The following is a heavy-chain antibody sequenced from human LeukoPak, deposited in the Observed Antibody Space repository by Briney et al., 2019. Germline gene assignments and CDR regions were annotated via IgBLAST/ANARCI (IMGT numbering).Heavy chain of an antibody. CDR1: GGSFSGYY. CDR2: ISSSGSTI. D-gene: IGHD2-21*01. V-gene: IGHV3-11*01. CDR3: ARESHRLIAP. Sequence: LSLTCAVYGGSFSGYYWSWIRQPPGKGLEWVSYISSSGSTIYYADSVKGRFTISRDNAKNSLYLQMNSLRAEDTAVYYCARESHRLIAPWGQGTLVTVSS. J-gene: IGHJ4*02.